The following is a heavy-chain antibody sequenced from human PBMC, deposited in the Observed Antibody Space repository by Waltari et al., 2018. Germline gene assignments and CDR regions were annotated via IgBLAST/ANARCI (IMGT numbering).Heavy chain of an antibody. J-gene: IGHJ3*02. CDR3: ARVSRKTTATMVAAFDI. Sequence: EVQLVESGGGVVRPGGSLRLSCAASGFIFNNYCMSWVRQVPGRGVEWVSGIDWNGGRTGYADSVEGRFTISRDNAKDSLLLQMNTLRAEDTALYHCARVSRKTTATMVAAFDIWGQGTMVTVSS. CDR1: GFIFNNYC. D-gene: IGHD4-17*01. CDR2: IDWNGGRT. V-gene: IGHV3-20*01.